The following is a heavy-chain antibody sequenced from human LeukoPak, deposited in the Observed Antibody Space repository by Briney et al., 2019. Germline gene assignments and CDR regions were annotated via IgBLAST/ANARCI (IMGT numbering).Heavy chain of an antibody. V-gene: IGHV3-66*01. Sequence: PGGSLRLSCAASGFTVSSNYMSWVRQAPGKGLEWVSAIYTGGSTYYAGSVKGRFTISRDNSKNTLYLQMNSLRAEDTAVYYCARNLYYSDSSGYYYYWGQGTLVTVSS. CDR2: IYTGGST. D-gene: IGHD3-22*01. J-gene: IGHJ4*02. CDR1: GFTVSSNY. CDR3: ARNLYYSDSSGYYYY.